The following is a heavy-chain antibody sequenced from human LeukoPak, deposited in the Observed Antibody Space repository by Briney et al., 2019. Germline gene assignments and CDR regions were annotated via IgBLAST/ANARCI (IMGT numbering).Heavy chain of an antibody. CDR3: ARGDGPYYYDSSGSPGGY. Sequence: ASVKVSCKASGYTFTSYYMHWVRQAPGQGLEWMGWMNPNRGNTGYAQKFQGRVTMTRNTSISTAYMELSCLRSEDTAVYYCARGDGPYYYDSSGSPGGYWGQGTLVTVSS. CDR1: GYTFTSYY. D-gene: IGHD3-22*01. V-gene: IGHV1-8*02. J-gene: IGHJ4*02. CDR2: MNPNRGNT.